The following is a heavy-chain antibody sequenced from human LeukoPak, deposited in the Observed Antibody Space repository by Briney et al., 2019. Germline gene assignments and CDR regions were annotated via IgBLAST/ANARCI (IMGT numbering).Heavy chain of an antibody. D-gene: IGHD5-24*01. Sequence: SVKVSCKASGGTFSSYAISWVRQAPGQGLEWIGRIIPIFGTANYAQKFQGRVTITTDESTSTAYMEPSSLRSEDTAVYYCASFRDGYNYFDYWGQGTLVTVSS. CDR3: ASFRDGYNYFDY. J-gene: IGHJ4*02. CDR1: GGTFSSYA. V-gene: IGHV1-69*05. CDR2: IIPIFGTA.